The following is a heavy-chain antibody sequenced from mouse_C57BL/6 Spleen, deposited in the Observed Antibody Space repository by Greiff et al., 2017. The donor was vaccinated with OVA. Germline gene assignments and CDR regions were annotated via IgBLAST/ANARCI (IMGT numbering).Heavy chain of an antibody. J-gene: IGHJ2*01. Sequence: VLLQQPGAELVKPGASVKLSCKASGYTFTSYWMHWVKQRPGRGLEWIGRIDPNSGGTKYTEKFKSKATLTVDNPSSTAYMQLSSLTSEDTAVYYCAISFTTVVSYYFDYWGQGTTLTVSS. D-gene: IGHD1-1*01. CDR3: AISFTTVVSYYFDY. CDR1: GYTFTSYW. CDR2: IDPNSGGT. V-gene: IGHV1-72*01.